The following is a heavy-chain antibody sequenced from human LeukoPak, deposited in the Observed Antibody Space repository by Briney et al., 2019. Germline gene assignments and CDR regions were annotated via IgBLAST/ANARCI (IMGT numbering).Heavy chain of an antibody. J-gene: IGHJ4*02. Sequence: GGSLRLSCAASGFTFSSFGMNWVRQAPGKGLEWVAYISSSGYTMYYADSVKGRFTISRDNAKNSLYLQMNSLRAEDTAVYYCARDREMATITFDYWGQGTLVTVSS. V-gene: IGHV3-48*03. CDR3: ARDREMATITFDY. CDR1: GFTFSSFG. CDR2: ISSSGYTM. D-gene: IGHD5-24*01.